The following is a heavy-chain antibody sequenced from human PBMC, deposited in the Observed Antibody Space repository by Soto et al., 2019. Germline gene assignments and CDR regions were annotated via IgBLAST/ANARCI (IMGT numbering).Heavy chain of an antibody. CDR1: GGTFSSYG. CDR3: ARAVEQSYYYYVMDV. J-gene: IGHJ6*02. CDR2: IIPIFGTA. Sequence: QVQLVQSGAEVKKPGSSVKVSCKASGGTFSSYGISWVRQAPGQGLEWMGGIIPIFGTANYAQKFQGSVTITADESTSTAYMELSRLRSEDTAVYYCARAVEQSYYYYVMDVWGQGTTVTVSS. V-gene: IGHV1-69*12.